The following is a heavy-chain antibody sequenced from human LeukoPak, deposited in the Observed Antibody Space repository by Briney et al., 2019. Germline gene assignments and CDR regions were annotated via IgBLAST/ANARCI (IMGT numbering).Heavy chain of an antibody. CDR3: AARTSHDYGDAFDI. D-gene: IGHD4-17*01. V-gene: IGHV1-58*02. CDR1: GFTFTSSA. CDR2: IVVGSSNT. J-gene: IGHJ3*02. Sequence: SVKVSCKASGFTFTSSAMQWVRQARGQRLEWIGWIVVGSSNTNYAQKFQERVTITRDMSTSTAFMELSSLRSEDTAVYYCAARTSHDYGDAFDIWGQGTMVTVSS.